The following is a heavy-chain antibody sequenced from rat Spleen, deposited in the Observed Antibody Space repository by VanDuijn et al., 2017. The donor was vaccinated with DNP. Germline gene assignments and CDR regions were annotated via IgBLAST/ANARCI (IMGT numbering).Heavy chain of an antibody. CDR3: YSSPRY. CDR1: EFSLTNYN. J-gene: IGHJ2*01. D-gene: IGHD1-2*01. CDR2: IWNTGGT. Sequence: QVQLKESGPGLVQPSQTLSLTCTVVEFSLTNYNVHWVRQPPGKGLEWMGVIWNTGGTQYNSALKSRLSIGKDTSKSQTFLKMNSLQTEDTAMYFCYSSPRYWGQGVMVTVSS. V-gene: IGHV2-41*01.